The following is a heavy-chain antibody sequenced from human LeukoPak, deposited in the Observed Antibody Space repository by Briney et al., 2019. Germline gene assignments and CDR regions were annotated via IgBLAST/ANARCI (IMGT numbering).Heavy chain of an antibody. CDR2: IYSGGST. D-gene: IGHD3-3*01. J-gene: IGHJ4*02. CDR1: GFTVSSNY. V-gene: IGHV3-53*05. Sequence: PGGSLRLSCAASGFTVSSNYMSWVRQAPGKGLEWVSVIYSGGSTYYADSVKGRFTISRDNSKNTLYLQMNSLRAEDTAVYYCARKILLYDFWSGYYDYWGQGTLVTVSS. CDR3: ARKILLYDFWSGYYDY.